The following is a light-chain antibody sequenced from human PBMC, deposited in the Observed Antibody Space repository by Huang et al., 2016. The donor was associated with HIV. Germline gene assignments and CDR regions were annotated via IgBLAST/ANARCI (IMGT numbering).Light chain of an antibody. Sequence: EVVLTQSPATVSVSPGQGATLSCRASQSVDISVAWYHQKPGQSPRLLIYGASERAAGTPVRFSGSGSGTHFTLTISSLEPDDVGVYYCHQRHNWLTFGGGTKVEI. J-gene: IGKJ4*01. CDR2: GAS. V-gene: IGKV3-11*01. CDR1: QSVDIS. CDR3: HQRHNWLT.